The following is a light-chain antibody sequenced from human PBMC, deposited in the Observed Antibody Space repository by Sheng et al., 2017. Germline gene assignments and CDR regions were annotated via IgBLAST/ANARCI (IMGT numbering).Light chain of an antibody. CDR1: QSVDSY. V-gene: IGKV3-15*01. Sequence: EIVLKQSPVTLSLSPGERATLSCRASQSVDSYLAWYQQRPGQPPRLLIYGASTRPTGIPARFSGSGSGTEFTLTISSLQSEDFAVYYCQHYENWPYSFGQGTKLEIK. J-gene: IGKJ2*03. CDR3: QHYENWPYS. CDR2: GAS.